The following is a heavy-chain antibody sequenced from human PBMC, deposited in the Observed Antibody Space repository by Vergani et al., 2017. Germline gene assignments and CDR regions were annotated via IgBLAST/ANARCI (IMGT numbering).Heavy chain of an antibody. CDR3: ARLSMIVVVSSGDAFDI. J-gene: IGHJ3*02. V-gene: IGHV3-48*03. Sequence: EVQLVESGGGLVQPGGSLRLSCAASGFTFSSYEMNWVRQAPGKGLEWVSYISSSGSTIYYADSVKGRFTISRDNAKNSLYLQMNSLRAEDTAVYYCARLSMIVVVSSGDAFDIWGQGTMVTVSS. CDR2: ISSSGSTI. D-gene: IGHD3-22*01. CDR1: GFTFSSYE.